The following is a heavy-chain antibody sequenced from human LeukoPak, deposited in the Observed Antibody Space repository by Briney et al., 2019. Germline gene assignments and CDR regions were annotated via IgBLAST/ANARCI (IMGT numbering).Heavy chain of an antibody. J-gene: IGHJ6*02. CDR2: IIPILGIA. V-gene: IGHV1-69*04. CDR3: ARSGRYCSGGSCYSGYYYYGMDV. CDR1: GGTFSSYA. Sequence: ASVKVSCKASGGTFSSYAISWVRQAPGQGPEWMGRIIPILGIANYAQKFQGRVTITADKSTSTAYMELSSLRSEDTAVYYCARSGRYCSGGSCYSGYYYYGMDVWGQGTTVTVSS. D-gene: IGHD2-15*01.